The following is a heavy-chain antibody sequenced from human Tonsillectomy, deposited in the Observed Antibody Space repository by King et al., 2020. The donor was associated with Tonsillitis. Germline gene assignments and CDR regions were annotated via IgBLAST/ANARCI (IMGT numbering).Heavy chain of an antibody. V-gene: IGHV3-30*18. CDR1: GFIFSTYG. Sequence: VQLVESGGGVVQPGRSLRLSCAASGFIFSTYGMHWVRQAPGKGLEWVALISYDGSNKYYADSVKGRFTISRDNSKNTMYLQMNSLRAEDTAVYYCAKEYHYGLDYWGQGTLVTVSS. CDR3: AKEYHYGLDY. J-gene: IGHJ4*02. D-gene: IGHD4-17*01. CDR2: ISYDGSNK.